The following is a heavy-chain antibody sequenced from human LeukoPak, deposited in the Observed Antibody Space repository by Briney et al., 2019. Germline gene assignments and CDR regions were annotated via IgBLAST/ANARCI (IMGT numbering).Heavy chain of an antibody. CDR3: AKGIYSSGWSYFDY. V-gene: IGHV3-23*01. CDR1: GFTFASYA. CDR2: LSGSGITT. J-gene: IGHJ4*01. D-gene: IGHD6-19*01. Sequence: GGSLRLSCAASGFTFASYAMSWVRQTPGKGLEWVSTLSGSGITTYYADSVKGRFTISRDNSKNTLYLQMNSLRAEDTAVYYCAKGIYSSGWSYFDYWGHGTLVTVSS.